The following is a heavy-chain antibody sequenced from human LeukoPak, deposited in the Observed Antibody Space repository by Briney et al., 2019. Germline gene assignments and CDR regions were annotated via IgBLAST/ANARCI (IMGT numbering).Heavy chain of an antibody. J-gene: IGHJ6*03. CDR2: INSYGGNT. V-gene: IGHV3-74*01. CDR1: GFTFSSYW. CDR3: AKGGPKYSGSYWFRRIYYYMDV. D-gene: IGHD1-26*01. Sequence: PGGSLRLSCAASGFTFSSYWMHWVRQAPGKGLVWVSRINSYGGNTFYADSVKGRFTISRDNAKNTLYLQMNSLRAEDTAVYYCAKGGPKYSGSYWFRRIYYYMDVWGKGTTVTISS.